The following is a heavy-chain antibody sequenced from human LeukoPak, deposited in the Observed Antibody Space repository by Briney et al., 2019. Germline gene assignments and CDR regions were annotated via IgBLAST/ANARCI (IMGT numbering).Heavy chain of an antibody. J-gene: IGHJ4*02. Sequence: ASVKVSCKASGYTFTGYYMHWVRQAPGQGLEWMGWINPNSGGTNYAQKFQGRVTMTRDTSISTAYMELSRLRSDDTAVYYCARGLGLWFGETYFDYWGQGTLVTVSS. V-gene: IGHV1-2*02. CDR2: INPNSGGT. D-gene: IGHD3-10*01. CDR1: GYTFTGYY. CDR3: ARGLGLWFGETYFDY.